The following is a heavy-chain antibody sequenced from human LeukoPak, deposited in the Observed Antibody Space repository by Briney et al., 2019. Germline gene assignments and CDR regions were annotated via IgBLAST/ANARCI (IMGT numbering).Heavy chain of an antibody. Sequence: AGGSLRLSCAASGFTFSSYSMNWVRQAPGKGLEWVSSISSSSSYIYYADSVKGRFTIPRDNAKNSLYLQMNSLRAEDTAVYYCARASSSWDHFDYWGQGTLVTVSS. D-gene: IGHD6-13*01. CDR2: ISSSSSYI. J-gene: IGHJ4*02. CDR1: GFTFSSYS. V-gene: IGHV3-21*01. CDR3: ARASSSWDHFDY.